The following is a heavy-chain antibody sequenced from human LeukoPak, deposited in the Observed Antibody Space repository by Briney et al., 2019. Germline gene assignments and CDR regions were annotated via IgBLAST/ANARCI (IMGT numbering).Heavy chain of an antibody. CDR2: ISYDGSNK. J-gene: IGHJ6*03. CDR3: AKDSPLYSSSAYYMDV. Sequence: AGGSLRLSCAASGFTFSSYAMHWVRQAPGKGLEWVAVISYDGSNKYYADSVKGRFTISRDNSKNTLYLQMNSLRAEDTAVYYCAKDSPLYSSSAYYMDVWVKGATVTVSS. CDR1: GFTFSSYA. V-gene: IGHV3-30*04. D-gene: IGHD6-6*01.